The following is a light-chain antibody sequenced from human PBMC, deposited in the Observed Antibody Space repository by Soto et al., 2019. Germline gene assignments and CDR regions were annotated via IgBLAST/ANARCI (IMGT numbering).Light chain of an antibody. Sequence: EIVLTQSPATLSLSPGERATLSCRASQSVSSYLAWYQQKPGQAPRLLIYDASNRATGIPARFSGSGSGTDFTLTISSLEPEDFATYYCQQSYNSPPAFGSGTRVEIK. CDR3: QQSYNSPPA. V-gene: IGKV3-11*01. J-gene: IGKJ3*01. CDR1: QSVSSY. CDR2: DAS.